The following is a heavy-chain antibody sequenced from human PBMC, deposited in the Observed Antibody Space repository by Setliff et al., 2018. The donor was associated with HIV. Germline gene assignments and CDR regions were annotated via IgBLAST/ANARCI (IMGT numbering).Heavy chain of an antibody. D-gene: IGHD1-26*01. V-gene: IGHV4-39*01. Sequence: SETLSLTCAVSGASISSTSYYWGWVRQPQGTGLEWIGSIYYSGSTYSNPSRTGRLTISVDTSRNQFSLKLSSLTAADTAVYFCARQYNVNYYVRKDFDYWGQGILVTVSS. CDR3: ARQYNVNYYVRKDFDY. J-gene: IGHJ4*02. CDR2: IYYSGST. CDR1: GASISSTSYY.